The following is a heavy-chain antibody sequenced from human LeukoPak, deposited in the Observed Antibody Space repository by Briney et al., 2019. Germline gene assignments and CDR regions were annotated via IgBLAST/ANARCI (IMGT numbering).Heavy chain of an antibody. CDR2: INPNSGGT. V-gene: IGHV1-2*02. Sequence: ASVKVSCKASGYTFTGYYMHWVRQAPGQGLEWMGWINPNSGGTNYAQKLQGRVTMTTDTSTSTAYMELRSLRSDDTAVYYCASFTIFGVGNYYYGMDVWGQGTTVTVSS. CDR3: ASFTIFGVGNYYYGMDV. D-gene: IGHD3-3*01. CDR1: GYTFTGYY. J-gene: IGHJ6*02.